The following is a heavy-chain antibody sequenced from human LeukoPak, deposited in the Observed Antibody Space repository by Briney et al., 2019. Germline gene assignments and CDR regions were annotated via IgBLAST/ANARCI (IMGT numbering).Heavy chain of an antibody. CDR2: INHSGST. J-gene: IGHJ4*02. D-gene: IGHD6-13*01. CDR1: GGSFSGYY. CDR3: ARRSSWTMFDY. V-gene: IGHV4-34*01. Sequence: SETLSLTCAVYGGSFSGYYWSWTRQPPGKGLEWIGEINHSGSTNYNPSLKSRVTISVDTSKNQFSLKLSSVTAADTAVYYCARRSSWTMFDYWGQGTLVTVSS.